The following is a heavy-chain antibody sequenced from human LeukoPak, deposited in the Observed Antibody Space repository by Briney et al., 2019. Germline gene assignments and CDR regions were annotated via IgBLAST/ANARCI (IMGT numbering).Heavy chain of an antibody. D-gene: IGHD6-19*01. CDR3: AKDNGDRYSSGWPRGYFDY. V-gene: IGHV3-23*01. CDR1: GFTFSSYA. J-gene: IGHJ4*02. CDR2: ISGSGGST. Sequence: GGSLRLSCAASGFTFSSYAMNWVRQAPGKGLEWVSAISGSGGSTYYADSVKGRFTISRDNSKNTLYLQMNSLRAEDTAVYYCAKDNGDRYSSGWPRGYFDYWGQGTLVTVSS.